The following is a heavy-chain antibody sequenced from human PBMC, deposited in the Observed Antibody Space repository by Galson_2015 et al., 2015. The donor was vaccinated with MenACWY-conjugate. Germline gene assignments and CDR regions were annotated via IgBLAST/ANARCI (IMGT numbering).Heavy chain of an antibody. D-gene: IGHD3-10*01. Sequence: SETLSLTCTVSGDSISRGHYWGWIRQPPGKGLEWIGSIYHSGSTYYNPSLQSRVTISVDTSKNQFSLKLSSVTATDTAVYYCARGPRTYYYGPRAYNYYMDVWGRGTAVTVSS. CDR1: GDSISRGHY. CDR3: ARGPRTYYYGPRAYNYYMDV. J-gene: IGHJ6*03. V-gene: IGHV4-38-2*02. CDR2: IYHSGST.